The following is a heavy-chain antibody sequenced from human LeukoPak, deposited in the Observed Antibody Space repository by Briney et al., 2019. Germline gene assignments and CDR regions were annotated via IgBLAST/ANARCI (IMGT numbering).Heavy chain of an antibody. Sequence: SCKASGGTFISYAMSWVRQAPGKGLEWVSAISGSGGSTYYADSVKGRFTISRDNSKNTLYLQMNSLRAEDTAVYYCAKVREQWLVPEYYFDYWGQGTLVTVSS. D-gene: IGHD6-19*01. J-gene: IGHJ4*02. CDR2: ISGSGGST. CDR1: GGTFISYA. CDR3: AKVREQWLVPEYYFDY. V-gene: IGHV3-23*01.